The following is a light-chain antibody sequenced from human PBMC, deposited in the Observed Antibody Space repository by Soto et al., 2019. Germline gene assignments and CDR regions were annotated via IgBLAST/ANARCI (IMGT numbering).Light chain of an antibody. Sequence: DIQMTQSPSSLSASVGDRVTITCRASQSISSYLNWYQQKPGKAPKLLIYAASSLQSGVPSRFSGSGSGTDFNLTISSLQPEDFATYYCQQSYSTSPTFGGGTKVEIK. J-gene: IGKJ4*01. V-gene: IGKV1-39*01. CDR1: QSISSY. CDR2: AAS. CDR3: QQSYSTSPT.